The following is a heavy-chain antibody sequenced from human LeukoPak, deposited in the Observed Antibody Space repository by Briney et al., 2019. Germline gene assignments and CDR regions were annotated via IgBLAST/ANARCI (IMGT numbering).Heavy chain of an antibody. V-gene: IGHV3-23*01. D-gene: IGHD5-18*01. Sequence: PGGSLRLSCAASGFTFNIYAMIWVRQAPGKGLEWVSGINGGGDSTYYADSVKGRFTISRVNSKHTLSLQMNRLRAEDTAVYYCAKISQGYSYGPFDSWGRGTLVTVSS. J-gene: IGHJ4*02. CDR3: AKISQGYSYGPFDS. CDR1: GFTFNIYA. CDR2: INGGGDST.